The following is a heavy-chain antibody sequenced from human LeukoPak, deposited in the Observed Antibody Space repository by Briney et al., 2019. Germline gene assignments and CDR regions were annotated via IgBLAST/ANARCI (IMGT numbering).Heavy chain of an antibody. D-gene: IGHD4-17*01. CDR3: ARVAYGDYYYYMDV. V-gene: IGHV4-59*01. J-gene: IGHJ6*03. CDR2: IYYSGST. Sequence: SETLSLTCTVSGGSISSYYWSWIRQPPGKGLEWIGYIYYSGSTNYNPSPKSRVTISVDTSKNQFSLKLSSVTAADTAVYYCARVAYGDYYYYMDVWGKGTTVTISS. CDR1: GGSISSYY.